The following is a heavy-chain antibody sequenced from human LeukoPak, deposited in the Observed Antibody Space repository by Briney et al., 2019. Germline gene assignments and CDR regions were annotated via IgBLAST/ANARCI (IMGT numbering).Heavy chain of an antibody. Sequence: GRSLRLSCDGSGFNFGAYAIFWVRQAPGKGLEWVAAIRYDGTKTYYVDSVKGRFTVSRDNSRNTATLEMASLTLADTGTYYCTLEYNNSGFDFWGQGTLVTVSP. CDR2: IRYDGTKT. CDR1: GFNFGAYA. CDR3: TLEYNNSGFDF. J-gene: IGHJ4*02. V-gene: IGHV3-30*04. D-gene: IGHD1-1*01.